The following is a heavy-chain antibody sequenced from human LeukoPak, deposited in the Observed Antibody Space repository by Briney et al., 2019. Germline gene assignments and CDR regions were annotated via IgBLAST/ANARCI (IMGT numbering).Heavy chain of an antibody. CDR1: GFTFSSYW. CDR3: ARDLSYAFDF. Sequence: PGGSLRLSCAASGFTFSSYWMSWVRQAPGKGLEWLSNIRVDGNTVYYADSVKGRFAISRDNAKNSLYLQMNGLTDEDTAVYFRARDLSYAFDFWGQGTVVTVSS. CDR2: IRVDGNTV. J-gene: IGHJ3*01. V-gene: IGHV3-48*02.